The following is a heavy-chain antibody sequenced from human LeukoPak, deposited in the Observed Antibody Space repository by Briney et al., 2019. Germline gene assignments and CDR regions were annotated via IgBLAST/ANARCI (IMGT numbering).Heavy chain of an antibody. V-gene: IGHV4-59*01. CDR1: GGSISSYY. J-gene: IGHJ5*02. CDR2: IYYSGST. D-gene: IGHD2-15*01. Sequence: SETLSLTCTVSGGSISSYYWSGIRQPPGKGLEWIGYIYYSGSTNYNPSLKSRVTISVDTSKNQFSLKLSSVTAADTAVYYCASMVAATSIWFDPWGQGTLVTVSS. CDR3: ASMVAATSIWFDP.